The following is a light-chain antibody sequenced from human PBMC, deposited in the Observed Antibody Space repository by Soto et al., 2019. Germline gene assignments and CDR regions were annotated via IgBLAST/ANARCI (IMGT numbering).Light chain of an antibody. CDR2: AVS. CDR3: QQANDWPPT. V-gene: IGKV3D-20*02. J-gene: IGKJ1*01. CDR1: QSVTSGY. Sequence: EIVLTQSPGTLSLSPGESASLSCRASQSVTSGYLAWYQQKPGQAPRLLIYAVSSRAAGIPDRFSGSESGTDFTLTISRLEPEDFAVYYCQQANDWPPTFGQGTRV.